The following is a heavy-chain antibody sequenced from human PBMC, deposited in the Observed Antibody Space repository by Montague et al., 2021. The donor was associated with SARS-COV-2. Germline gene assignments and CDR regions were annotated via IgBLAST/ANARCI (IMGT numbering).Heavy chain of an antibody. J-gene: IGHJ4*02. Sequence: SETLSLTCAVYGGSFSGYYWSWIRQPPGKGLEWIGEINHSGSTNYNPSLKSRVTISVDTSKNQFSLKLSSVTAADTAVYYCARGFDYWGQGTLVTVSS. V-gene: IGHV4-34*01. CDR2: INHSGST. CDR3: ARGFDY. CDR1: GGSFSGYY.